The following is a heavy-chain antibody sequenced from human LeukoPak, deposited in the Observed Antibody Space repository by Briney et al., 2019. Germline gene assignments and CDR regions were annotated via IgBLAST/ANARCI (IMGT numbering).Heavy chain of an antibody. D-gene: IGHD2-15*01. CDR1: GFTFSTYV. CDR3: AKGRTPDD. CDR2: LSGSGGST. Sequence: GGSLRLSCAASGFTFSTYVMTWVRQAPGKGLEWVSALSGSGGSTFYADSVKGRFTISRDNSNSTLYLQMNSLRAEDTAVYYCAKGRTPDDWGQGTLVTVSS. J-gene: IGHJ4*02. V-gene: IGHV3-23*01.